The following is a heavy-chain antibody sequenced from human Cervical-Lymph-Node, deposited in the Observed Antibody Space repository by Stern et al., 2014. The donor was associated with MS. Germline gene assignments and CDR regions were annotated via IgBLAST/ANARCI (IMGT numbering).Heavy chain of an antibody. CDR2: IYYSGST. Sequence: VQLQESGPRLVKPSETLSLTCTVSGGSISSNNNYWGWIRQPPGKGLEWIGSIYYSGSTYYNPSLKSRVTLSVDTSKHQFSLKLPSVTAADTAVYYCARHPGIRSNSWYWFDPWGQGTLVTVSS. D-gene: IGHD6-19*01. CDR1: GGSISSNNNY. J-gene: IGHJ5*02. V-gene: IGHV4-39*01. CDR3: ARHPGIRSNSWYWFDP.